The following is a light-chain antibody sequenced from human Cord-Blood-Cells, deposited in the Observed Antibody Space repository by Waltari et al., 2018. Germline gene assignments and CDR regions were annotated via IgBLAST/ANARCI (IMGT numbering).Light chain of an antibody. CDR1: LSVLYSSNNKNY. Sequence: DIVMTQSPDSLAVSLGERATINCKSSLSVLYSSNNKNYLAWYQQKPGQPPKLLIYWVSTRESGVPDRFSGSGSGTDFTLTISSLQAEDVAVYYCQQYYSTPYTFGQGTKLEIK. V-gene: IGKV4-1*01. CDR2: WVS. J-gene: IGKJ2*01. CDR3: QQYYSTPYT.